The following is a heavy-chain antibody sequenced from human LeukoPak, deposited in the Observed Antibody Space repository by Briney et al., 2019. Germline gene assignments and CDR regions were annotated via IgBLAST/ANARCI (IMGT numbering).Heavy chain of an antibody. CDR3: ARGYCSGGSCGYFDY. V-gene: IGHV4-30-2*01. CDR2: IYHSGST. D-gene: IGHD2-15*01. J-gene: IGHJ4*02. CDR1: GGSISSGGYS. Sequence: SETLSLTCAVSGGSISSGGYSWSWIRQPPGKGLEWIGYIYHSGSTYYNPSLKSRVTTSVDRSKNQFSLKLSSVTAADTAVYYCARGYCSGGSCGYFDYWGQGTLVTVSS.